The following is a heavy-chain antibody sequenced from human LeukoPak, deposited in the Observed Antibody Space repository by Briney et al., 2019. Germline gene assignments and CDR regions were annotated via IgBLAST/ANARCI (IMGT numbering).Heavy chain of an antibody. D-gene: IGHD2-15*01. CDR2: INHSGST. J-gene: IGHJ4*02. CDR3: ARACSGGSCYEGFDY. CDR1: GGSFSGYY. V-gene: IGHV4-34*01. Sequence: SETLSLTCAVYGGSFSGYYWSWIRQPPGKGLEWIGEINHSGSTNYNPSLKSRVTISVDTSKNQFSLKLSSVTVADTAVYYCARACSGGSCYEGFDYWGQGTLVTVSS.